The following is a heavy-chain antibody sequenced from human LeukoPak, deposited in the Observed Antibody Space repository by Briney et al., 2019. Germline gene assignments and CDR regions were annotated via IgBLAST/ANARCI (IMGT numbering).Heavy chain of an antibody. CDR2: ISGSGSGGST. CDR1: GFTFSTYA. CDR3: AKDRHDYGDYFDY. Sequence: PGGSLRLSCAASGFTFSTYAMSWVRQAPGKGLEWVSGISGSGSGGSTYYADSVKGRFTISRDNSKNTLYLQMNSLRAEDTAVYYCAKDRHDYGDYFDYWGQGTLSPSPQ. V-gene: IGHV3-23*01. J-gene: IGHJ4*02. D-gene: IGHD4-17*01.